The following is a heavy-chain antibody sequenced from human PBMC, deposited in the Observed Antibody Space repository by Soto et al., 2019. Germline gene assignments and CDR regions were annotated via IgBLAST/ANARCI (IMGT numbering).Heavy chain of an antibody. CDR2: IYYSGNT. D-gene: IGHD3-16*01. Sequence: KPSETLSLTCTVSGGSTSSDNYWSWIRQPPGKGLEWIGHIYYSGNTDYNPSLKSRLAISIDTSKNQFSLKLSSVTAADTAVYFCAREGGESSDGLYYFDSWGQGSMVTVYS. V-gene: IGHV4-30-4*01. CDR3: AREGGESSDGLYYFDS. CDR1: GGSTSSDNY. J-gene: IGHJ4*02.